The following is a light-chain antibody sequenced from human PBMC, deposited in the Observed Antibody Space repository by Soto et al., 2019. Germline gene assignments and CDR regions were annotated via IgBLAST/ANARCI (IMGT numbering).Light chain of an antibody. Sequence: EVVLTQSPGTLSLSPGDRATVSCRASQTVHSSFFAWYQQKGGQAPRLLIYGTSNRAAGIPDRFSGHGSGTYFTLTIDGLSPEDFAMYFCQQHGGSPPYTCGRGTRVEI. CDR1: QTVHSSF. CDR2: GTS. V-gene: IGKV3-20*01. J-gene: IGKJ2*01. CDR3: QQHGGSPPYT.